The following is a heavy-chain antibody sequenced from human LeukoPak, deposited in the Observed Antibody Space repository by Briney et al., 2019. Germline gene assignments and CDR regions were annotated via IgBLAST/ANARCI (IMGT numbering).Heavy chain of an antibody. CDR1: GFTFSSYW. J-gene: IGHJ4*02. Sequence: GGSLRLSCAASGFTFSSYWMSWVRQAPGKGLEWVANIKQDGSEKYYVDSVKGRFTISRDNAKNSLYLQMNSLSAEDTAVYYCAKCLGYSIRGMDYWGQGNLVTVSS. D-gene: IGHD6-13*01. V-gene: IGHV3-7*03. CDR2: IKQDGSEK. CDR3: AKCLGYSIRGMDY.